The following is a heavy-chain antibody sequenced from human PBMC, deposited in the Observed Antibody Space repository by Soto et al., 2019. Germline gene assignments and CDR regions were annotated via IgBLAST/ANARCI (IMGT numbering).Heavy chain of an antibody. V-gene: IGHV5-10-1*01. CDR2: IDPSDSYV. J-gene: IGHJ4*02. Sequence: GESLKISCQASGYSFTAYWITWVRQMPGKGLEWMATIDPSDSYVDYSPSFRGHVTFSVDRSITTVYLQWNSLRASDSAMYFCTRRASSSFYHFDFWGQGALVTVSS. CDR1: GYSFTAYW. CDR3: TRRASSSFYHFDF. D-gene: IGHD2-2*01.